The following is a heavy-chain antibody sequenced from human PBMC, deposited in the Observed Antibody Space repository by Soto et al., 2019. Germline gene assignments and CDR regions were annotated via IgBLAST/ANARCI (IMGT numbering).Heavy chain of an antibody. CDR3: ARPLGSDAFDI. V-gene: IGHV1-69*02. D-gene: IGHD2-15*01. CDR2: IIPILGIA. CDR1: GGTFSSYT. J-gene: IGHJ3*02. Sequence: ASVKVSCKASGGTFSSYTISWVRQAPGQGLEWMGRIIPILGIANYAQKFQGRVTITADKSTSTAYMELSSLRSEDTAVYYCARPLGSDAFDIWGQGTMVTVSS.